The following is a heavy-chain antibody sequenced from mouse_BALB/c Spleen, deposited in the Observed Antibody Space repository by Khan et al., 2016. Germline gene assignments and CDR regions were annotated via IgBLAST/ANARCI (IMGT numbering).Heavy chain of an antibody. Sequence: VELVESGPGLVQPSQSLSITCTVSGFSLTSYGVHWVRQSPGKGLEWLGVIWSGGSTDYNAAFISRLSISKENSKSQVFFKMTSLQANYTAIYYCARGSPYYGSTFDYWGQGTTLTVSS. V-gene: IGHV2-2*02. D-gene: IGHD1-1*01. CDR2: IWSGGST. J-gene: IGHJ2*01. CDR1: GFSLTSYG. CDR3: ARGSPYYGSTFDY.